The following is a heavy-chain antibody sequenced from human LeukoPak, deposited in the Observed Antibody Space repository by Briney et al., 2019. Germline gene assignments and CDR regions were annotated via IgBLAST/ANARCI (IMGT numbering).Heavy chain of an antibody. CDR3: ARDLTRYSSGWAKDY. D-gene: IGHD6-19*01. CDR1: GGTFSSYA. V-gene: IGHV1-69*04. J-gene: IGHJ4*02. CDR2: IIPILGIA. Sequence: ASVKVSCKASGGTFSSYAISWVRQAPGQGLEWMGRIIPILGIANYAQKFQGRVMITADKSTSTAYMELSSLRSEDTAVYYCARDLTRYSSGWAKDYWGQGTLVTVSS.